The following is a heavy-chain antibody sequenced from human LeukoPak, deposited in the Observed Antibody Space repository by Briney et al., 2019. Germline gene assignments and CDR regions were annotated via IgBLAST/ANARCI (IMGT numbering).Heavy chain of an antibody. D-gene: IGHD6-19*01. CDR1: GFTFSSYA. J-gene: IGHJ4*02. CDR2: ISGSGGST. Sequence: PGGSLRLSCAASGFTFSSYAMSWVRQAPGKGLEWVSAISGSGGSTYYADSVKGRFTISRDNSKNTLYLQMNSLRAEDTAVYYCAKTGGWLVSLYYFDYWGQGTLVTVSS. CDR3: AKTGGWLVSLYYFDY. V-gene: IGHV3-23*01.